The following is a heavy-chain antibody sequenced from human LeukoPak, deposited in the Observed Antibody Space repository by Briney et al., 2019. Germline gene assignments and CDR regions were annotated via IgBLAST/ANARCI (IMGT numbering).Heavy chain of an antibody. CDR3: SREPRLLGS. CDR1: GFTISNHY. Sequence: GGSLRLSCASSGFTISNHYMSWIRQTPGAALEWVSYIRGSGSAIYYADSVKGRFTISKDNNKSSLYLQMDNLRAEDTAIYYCSREPRLLGSWGQGTLVTVSS. CDR2: IRGSGSAI. V-gene: IGHV3-11*04. J-gene: IGHJ4*02. D-gene: IGHD6-25*01.